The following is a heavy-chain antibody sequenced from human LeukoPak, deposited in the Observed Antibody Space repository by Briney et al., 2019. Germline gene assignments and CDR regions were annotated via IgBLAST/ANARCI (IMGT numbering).Heavy chain of an antibody. CDR3: AKVRGGYSVGPFDY. D-gene: IGHD1-26*01. CDR1: GFTFSSYG. J-gene: IGHJ4*02. Sequence: GGSLRLSCAASGFTFSSYGMHWVRQAPGKGLEWVSAISGSGGSTYYADSVKGRFTISRDNSKNTLYLQMNSLRAEDTAVYYCAKVRGGYSVGPFDYWGQGTLVTVSS. CDR2: ISGSGGST. V-gene: IGHV3-23*01.